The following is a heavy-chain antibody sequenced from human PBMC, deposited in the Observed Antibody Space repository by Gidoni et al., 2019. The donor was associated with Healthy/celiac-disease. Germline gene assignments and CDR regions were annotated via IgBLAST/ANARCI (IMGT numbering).Heavy chain of an antibody. V-gene: IGHV1-69*04. CDR1: GGTFSSYA. CDR2: IIPSFGIA. CDR3: ARDRPSEAYGDSPSNYFDY. J-gene: IGHJ4*02. D-gene: IGHD4-17*01. Sequence: QVQLVQSGAEVKKPGSSVKVSCKASGGTFSSYAISWVRQSPAQGLEWMGRIIPSFGIANYAQKFQGRVTITADKSTSTAYMELSSLRSEDTAVYYCARDRPSEAYGDSPSNYFDYWGQGTLVTVSS.